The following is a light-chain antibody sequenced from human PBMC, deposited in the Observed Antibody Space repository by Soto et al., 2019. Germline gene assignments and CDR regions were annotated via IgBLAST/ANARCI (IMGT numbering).Light chain of an antibody. Sequence: QSVLTQPPSASGTPGQRVTIPCSGSSSNIGSNFVYWYRQLPGMAPKLIIYSNAQRPSGVPDRFSGSKSGTSASLAISGLRSEDEADYYCAAWDDSLSGPVFGGGTKLTVL. CDR2: SNA. CDR3: AAWDDSLSGPV. V-gene: IGLV1-47*02. J-gene: IGLJ2*01. CDR1: SSNIGSNF.